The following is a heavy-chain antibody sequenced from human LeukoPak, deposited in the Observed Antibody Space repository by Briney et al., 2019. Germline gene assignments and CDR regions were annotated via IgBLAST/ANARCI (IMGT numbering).Heavy chain of an antibody. V-gene: IGHV3-21*01. D-gene: IGHD4-17*01. CDR1: GFTFSSYS. CDR3: ARDLMVTTGYYYYYMDV. CDR2: ISSSSSYI. Sequence: GGSLRLSCAASGFTFSSYSMNWVRQAPGKGLDWVSSISSSSSYIYYADSVKGRFTISRDNAKNSLYLQMNSLRAEDTAVYYCARDLMVTTGYYYYYMDVWGKGTRVTVSS. J-gene: IGHJ6*03.